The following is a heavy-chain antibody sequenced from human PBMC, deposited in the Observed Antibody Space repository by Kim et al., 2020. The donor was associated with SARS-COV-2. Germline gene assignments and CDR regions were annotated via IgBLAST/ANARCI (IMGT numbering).Heavy chain of an antibody. D-gene: IGHD3-22*01. Sequence: GESLKISCKGSGYSFTSYWIGWVRQMPGKGLEWMGIIYPGDSDTRYSPSFQGQVTISADKSISTAYLQWSSLKASDTAMYYCATSTSSDISPRAAFDIWGQGTMVTVSS. CDR2: IYPGDSDT. CDR3: ATSTSSDISPRAAFDI. J-gene: IGHJ3*02. CDR1: GYSFTSYW. V-gene: IGHV5-51*01.